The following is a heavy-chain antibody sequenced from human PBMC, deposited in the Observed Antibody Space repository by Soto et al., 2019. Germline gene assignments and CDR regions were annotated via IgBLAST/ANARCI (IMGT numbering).Heavy chain of an antibody. Sequence: SETLSLTCAVYGGSFSGYYWSWIRQPPGKGLEWIGEINHSGSTNYNPSLKSRVTISVDTSKNQFSLKLSSVTAADAEVYDCASRYSSSWNWFDPWGQGTLVTVSS. CDR2: INHSGST. CDR1: GGSFSGYY. J-gene: IGHJ5*02. V-gene: IGHV4-34*01. D-gene: IGHD6-13*01. CDR3: ASRYSSSWNWFDP.